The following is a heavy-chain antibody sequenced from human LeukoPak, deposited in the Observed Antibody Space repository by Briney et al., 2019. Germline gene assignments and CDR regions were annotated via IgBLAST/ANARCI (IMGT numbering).Heavy chain of an antibody. J-gene: IGHJ3*02. CDR3: ALDSSGYDAFDI. D-gene: IGHD3-22*01. CDR1: GFTVSANS. CDR2: IYSGTT. Sequence: GGSLRLSCTVSGFTVSANSMSWVRQAPGKGLEWVSFIYSGTTHYADSVKGRFTISRDNSKNTLYLQMNSLRAEDTAVYYCALDSSGYDAFDIWGQGTMVTVSS. V-gene: IGHV3-53*01.